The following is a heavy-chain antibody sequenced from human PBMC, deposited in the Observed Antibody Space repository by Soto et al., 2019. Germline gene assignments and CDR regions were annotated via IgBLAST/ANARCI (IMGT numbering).Heavy chain of an antibody. Sequence: QVQLVESGGGVVQPGRSLRLACAASGFTFSSDGMHWVRQAPGKGLEWGAVILDEGSNKYYADSVKGRFTISRENSKNTLYLQMNSLRAEDTAVYYCARRYCTNGVCYPPYYYGMDVWGQGTTVTVSS. J-gene: IGHJ6*02. CDR2: ILDEGSNK. CDR3: ARRYCTNGVCYPPYYYGMDV. V-gene: IGHV3-33*01. D-gene: IGHD2-8*01. CDR1: GFTFSSDG.